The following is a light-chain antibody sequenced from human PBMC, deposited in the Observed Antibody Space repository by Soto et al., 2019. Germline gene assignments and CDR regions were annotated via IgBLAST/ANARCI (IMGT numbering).Light chain of an antibody. J-gene: IGLJ2*01. V-gene: IGLV2-8*01. Sequence: QSALTQPPSASGSPGQSVTISCTGTSNDVGSYNYVSWYQQHPGKAPNLIIYEVSKWPSGVPDRFSGSKSGNTASLTVSGLQAEDEADYYCSSYAGSNNMVFGGGTQLTVL. CDR3: SSYAGSNNMV. CDR1: SNDVGSYNY. CDR2: EVS.